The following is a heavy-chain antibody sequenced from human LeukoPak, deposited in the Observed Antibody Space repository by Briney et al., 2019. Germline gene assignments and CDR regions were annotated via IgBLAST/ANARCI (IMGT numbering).Heavy chain of an antibody. D-gene: IGHD2-15*01. V-gene: IGHV3-21*01. CDR2: ISSSSSYI. Sequence: PGGSLRLSCAASGFTFSIYSMSWVRQAPGKVLEWVSFISSSSSYIYYADSVKGRFTISRDNAKNSLYLQMNSLRAEDTAVYSCARGADGVSSNSRGWFDPWGQGTLVTVSS. J-gene: IGHJ5*02. CDR1: GFTFSIYS. CDR3: ARGADGVSSNSRGWFDP.